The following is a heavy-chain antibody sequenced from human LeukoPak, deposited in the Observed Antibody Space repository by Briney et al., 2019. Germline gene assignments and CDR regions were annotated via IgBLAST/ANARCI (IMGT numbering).Heavy chain of an antibody. CDR3: ARLFTRAWEYRYGMDV. Sequence: SETLSLTCTVSGGSIRTDGSYWAWIRQPLGKGLEWIGSIYIDGITHYNSSLQSRVTLSIDTSKNQFSLKLTSVTAADTAVFYCARLFTRAWEYRYGMDVWGQGTAVTVSS. CDR1: GGSIRTDGSY. CDR2: IYIDGIT. J-gene: IGHJ6*02. V-gene: IGHV4-39*01. D-gene: IGHD1-26*01.